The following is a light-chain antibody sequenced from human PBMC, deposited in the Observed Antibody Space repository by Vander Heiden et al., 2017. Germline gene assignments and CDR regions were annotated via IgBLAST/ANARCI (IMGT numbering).Light chain of an antibody. Sequence: EILLTQSPATLSVSPGESATLSCRASQTVSTNVAWYQQRPGQAPRLLIYGASTRATGMPARVRAGGSGTEFTLTITSLQSEDFAVYYCQQYYSWPWTFGQGTNVEI. V-gene: IGKV3-15*01. CDR1: QTVSTN. CDR3: QQYYSWPWT. J-gene: IGKJ1*01. CDR2: GAS.